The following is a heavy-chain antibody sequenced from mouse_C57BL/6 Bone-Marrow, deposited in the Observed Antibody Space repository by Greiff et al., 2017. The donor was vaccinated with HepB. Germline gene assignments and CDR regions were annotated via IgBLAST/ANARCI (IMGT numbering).Heavy chain of an antibody. CDR2: ISYSGST. CDR1: GYSITSDY. V-gene: IGHV3-8*01. Sequence: EVMLVESGPGLAKPSQTLSLTCSVPGYSITSDYWNWIRKFPGNKLEYMGYISYSGSTYYNPSLKSRISITRDTSKNQYYLQLNSVTTEDTATYYCARDQGGCGGGYFDVWGTGTTVTVSS. CDR3: ARDQGGCGGGYFDV. D-gene: IGHD1-1*02. J-gene: IGHJ1*03.